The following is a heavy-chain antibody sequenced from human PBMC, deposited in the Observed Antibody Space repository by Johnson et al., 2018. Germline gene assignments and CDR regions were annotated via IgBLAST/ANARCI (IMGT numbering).Heavy chain of an antibody. CDR2: VTPMVGVP. D-gene: IGHD1-14*01. V-gene: IGHV1-69*09. J-gene: IGHJ6*03. CDR1: VGTYSTST. CDR3: VRGGEPGACSPSGQGFHYNFFMDG. Sequence: QVQLVQSGAEVKKPGSSVTVSCRPSVGTYSTSTISWVRQAPGPGLQRMGRVTPMVGVPDYAHNFRGRLPITTDTPTNMAYMELGSRRSADTSIYYWVRGGEPGACSPSGQGFHYNFFMDGWGKGTTVTVSS.